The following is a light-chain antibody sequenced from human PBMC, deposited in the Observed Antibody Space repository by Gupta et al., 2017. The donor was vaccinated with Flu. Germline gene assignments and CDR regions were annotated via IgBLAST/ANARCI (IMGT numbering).Light chain of an antibody. CDR1: RTVNRNN. CDR3: QQYGKLPRT. V-gene: IGKV3-20*01. J-gene: IGKJ2*02. CDR2: DAS. Sequence: TLPLAPAGSTAIICRAARTVNRNNLNWYQQKPGKAPSLLMLDASSMAAGIPARFSGSGSGTDFTLTITRLEPEDIAIYYCQQYGKLPRTFGQGTKVEIK.